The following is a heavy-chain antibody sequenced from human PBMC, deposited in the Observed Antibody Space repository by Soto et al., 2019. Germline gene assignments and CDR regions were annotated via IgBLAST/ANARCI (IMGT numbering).Heavy chain of an antibody. V-gene: IGHV4-39*01. CDR3: ARRYSSGYTNWFDP. Sequence: SETLSLTCTVSGGSISSGSYYWGWIRQPPGKGLEWIGSIYYSGSTYYNPSLKSRVTISVDTSKNQFSLKLSSVTAADTAVYYCARRYSSGYTNWFDPWGQGTLVTVSS. D-gene: IGHD6-19*01. CDR2: IYYSGST. J-gene: IGHJ5*02. CDR1: GGSISSGSYY.